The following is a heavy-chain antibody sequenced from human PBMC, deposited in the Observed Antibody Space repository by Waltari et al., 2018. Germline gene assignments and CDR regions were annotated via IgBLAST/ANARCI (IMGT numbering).Heavy chain of an antibody. CDR3: ARSGSYYGHFDY. D-gene: IGHD1-26*01. CDR1: GGSISSYY. J-gene: IGHJ4*02. CDR2: IYTSGST. Sequence: QVQLQESGPGLVKPSETLSLTCTVSGGSISSYYWSWIRQPPGKGLEWIGYIYTSGSTNYNPSRKSRVTISVDTSKNQFSLKLSSVTAADTAVYYCARSGSYYGHFDYWGQGTLVTVSS. V-gene: IGHV4-4*09.